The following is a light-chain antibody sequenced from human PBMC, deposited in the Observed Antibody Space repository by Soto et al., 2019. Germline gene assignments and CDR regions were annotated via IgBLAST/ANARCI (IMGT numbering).Light chain of an antibody. CDR3: QQLNSYPLS. J-gene: IGKJ4*01. V-gene: IGKV1-9*01. CDR2: AAS. Sequence: DIQLTQSPSFLSASVGDRVIITCRASQGISSYLAWYQQKPGKAPKLLIYAASTLQSSVPSRFSGSGSGAEFTLTISSLQPEDFATYYCQQLNSYPLSFGGGTKVEIK. CDR1: QGISSY.